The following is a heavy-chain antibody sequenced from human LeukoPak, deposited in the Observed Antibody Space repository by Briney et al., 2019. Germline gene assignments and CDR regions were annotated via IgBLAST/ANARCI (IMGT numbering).Heavy chain of an antibody. CDR2: INPNSGST. Sequence: ASVKVSCKASGYTFTGYYMHWVRQAPGQGLEWMGRINPNSGSTNYAQKFQGRVTMTSNTSISTAYMELSRLRSDDTAVYYCARVGGVVPAAQTDYWGQGTLVTVSS. CDR3: ARVGGVVPAAQTDY. CDR1: GYTFTGYY. J-gene: IGHJ4*02. D-gene: IGHD2-2*01. V-gene: IGHV1-2*06.